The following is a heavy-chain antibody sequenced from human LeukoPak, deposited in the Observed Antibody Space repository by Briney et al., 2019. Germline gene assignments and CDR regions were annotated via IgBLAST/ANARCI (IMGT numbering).Heavy chain of an antibody. CDR3: ARFISVPGAKAFDI. CDR1: GYTFTSYA. D-gene: IGHD1-26*01. J-gene: IGHJ3*02. CDR2: ISTNTGNP. V-gene: IGHV7-4-1*02. Sequence: GASVTVSCKASGYTFTSYAMNWVRQAPGQGLEWMGWISTNTGNPTYAQGFTGRFVFSLDTSVSTAYLQISSLKAEDTAVYYCARFISVPGAKAFDIWGQGTMVTVSS.